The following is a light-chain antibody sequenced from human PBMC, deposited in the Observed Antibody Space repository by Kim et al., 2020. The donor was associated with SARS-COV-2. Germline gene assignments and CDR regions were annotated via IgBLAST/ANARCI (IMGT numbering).Light chain of an antibody. V-gene: IGKV1-39*01. CDR1: QHVGLN. CDR2: GAS. J-gene: IGKJ5*01. Sequence: SVGGTVTIPCRSSQHVGLNVYWYQQKPGIAPNLLIHGASNLQSGVPSRFSGSGSGTDFTLTISSRQPEDFATYYCQLRRGFPPISVGQGTRLEIK. CDR3: QLRRGFPPIS.